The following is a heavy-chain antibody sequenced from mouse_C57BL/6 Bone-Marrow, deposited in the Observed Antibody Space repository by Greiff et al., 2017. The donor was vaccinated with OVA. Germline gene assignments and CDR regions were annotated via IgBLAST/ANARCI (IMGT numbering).Heavy chain of an antibody. CDR3: SRCAAVVADYALDY. J-gene: IGHJ4*01. CDR2: IYPRDGST. CDR1: GYTFTSYD. V-gene: IGHV1-85*01. Sequence: VQREESGPELVKPGASVKLSCKASGYTFTSYDINWVKQRPGQGLEWIGWIYPRDGSTKYTEKFKGKATLTVDTSSTTAYMELNSLTSEVSAVYSCSRCAAVVADYALDYWGQGTSLTVSS. D-gene: IGHD1-1*01.